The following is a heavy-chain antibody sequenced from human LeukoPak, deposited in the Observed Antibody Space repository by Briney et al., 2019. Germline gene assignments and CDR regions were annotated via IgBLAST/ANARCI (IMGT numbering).Heavy chain of an antibody. J-gene: IGHJ6*03. D-gene: IGHD3-10*01. CDR3: AKTTMVRGVKTLGPMDV. Sequence: PGGSLRLSCAASGFTFSSYGMSWVRQAPGKGLEWVSAISGSGGSTYYADSVKGRFTISRDNSKNTLYLQMNSLRAEDTAVYYCAKTTMVRGVKTLGPMDVWGKGTTVTISS. V-gene: IGHV3-23*01. CDR1: GFTFSSYG. CDR2: ISGSGGST.